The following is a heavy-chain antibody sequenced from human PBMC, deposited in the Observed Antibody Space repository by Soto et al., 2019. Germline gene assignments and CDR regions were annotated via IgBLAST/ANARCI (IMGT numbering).Heavy chain of an antibody. Sequence: QMQLVQSGPEVKKPGSSVTVSCKASGGALSGYAITWVRQAPGQGLEWMGLIIPPFGATTYAQKFQGRITITADKTTATDILHLSILRSDDTGVYYCGRVPPDGAGWDGHSWGQGTLLTVSS. V-gene: IGHV1-69*06. J-gene: IGHJ4*02. CDR2: IIPPFGAT. CDR3: GRVPPDGAGWDGHS. D-gene: IGHD6-19*01. CDR1: GGALSGYA.